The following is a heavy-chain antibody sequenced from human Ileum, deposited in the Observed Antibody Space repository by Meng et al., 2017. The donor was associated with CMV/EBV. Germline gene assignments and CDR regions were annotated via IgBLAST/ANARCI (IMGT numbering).Heavy chain of an antibody. CDR3: AKDQYYDFWSGYLLDY. D-gene: IGHD3-3*01. V-gene: IGHV3-23*01. CDR1: FTFGSDA. CDR2: ISGSGGST. J-gene: IGHJ4*02. Sequence: FTFGSDAMSWVRQAPGKGLEWVSAISGSGGSTYYADSVKGRFTISRDNSKNTLYLQMNSLRAEDTAVYYCAKDQYYDFWSGYLLDYWGQGTLVTVSS.